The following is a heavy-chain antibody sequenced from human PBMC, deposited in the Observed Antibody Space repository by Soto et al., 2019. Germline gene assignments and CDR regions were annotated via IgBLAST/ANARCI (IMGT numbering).Heavy chain of an antibody. J-gene: IGHJ5*02. V-gene: IGHV1-3*01. CDR3: ARDLPVVAATGGWFDP. Sequence: QVPLVQSGAEVKKPGASVKVSCKASGYTFTSYAMHWVRQAPGQRLEWMGWINAGNGNTKYSQKFQGRVTITRDTSASTAYMELSSLRSEDTAVYYCARDLPVVAATGGWFDPWGQGTLVTVSS. D-gene: IGHD2-15*01. CDR2: INAGNGNT. CDR1: GYTFTSYA.